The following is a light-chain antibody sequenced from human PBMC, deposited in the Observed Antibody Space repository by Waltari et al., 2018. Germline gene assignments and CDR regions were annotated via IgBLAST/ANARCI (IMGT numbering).Light chain of an antibody. Sequence: SSVLTQAPSVSVAPGQPATVTWGGDNIGRRSVHWYQQKPGRAPVLVVYLDSDRPSGIPERFSGSKSGNAATLTISRVEAGDEADYYCHVWDANTVMFGGGTKLTVL. CDR3: HVWDANTVM. J-gene: IGLJ3*02. CDR2: LDS. CDR1: NIGRRS. V-gene: IGLV3-21*02.